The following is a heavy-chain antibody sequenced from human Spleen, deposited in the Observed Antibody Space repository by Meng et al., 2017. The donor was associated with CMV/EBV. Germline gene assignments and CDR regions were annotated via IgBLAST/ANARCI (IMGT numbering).Heavy chain of an antibody. CDR1: GGSISRDY. V-gene: IGHV4-59*01. D-gene: IGHD2-21*02. J-gene: IGHJ4*02. CDR3: ARDRGGDSAWYVVDS. Sequence: GSLRLSCTVSGGSISRDYWNWFRQPPGKGLEWIGYIYYNDNTNYNHSLKSRVTISVDTSKNQVSLKLTSVTAADTAMYYCARDRGGDSAWYVVDSWGQGTLVTVSS. CDR2: IYYNDNT.